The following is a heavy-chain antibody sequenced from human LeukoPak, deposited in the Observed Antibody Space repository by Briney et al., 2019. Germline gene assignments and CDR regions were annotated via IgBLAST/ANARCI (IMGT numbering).Heavy chain of an antibody. D-gene: IGHD2-2*01. CDR2: INPNSGGT. CDR1: GYTFTGYY. V-gene: IGHV1-2*02. Sequence: ASVKVSCKASGYTFTGYYMHWVRQAPGQGLEWMGWINPNSGGTNYAQKFQGRVTMTRGTSISTAYMELSRLRSDDTAVYYCATSGYCSSTSCSASYYYYYYGMDVWGQGTTVTVSS. CDR3: ATSGYCSSTSCSASYYYYYYGMDV. J-gene: IGHJ6*02.